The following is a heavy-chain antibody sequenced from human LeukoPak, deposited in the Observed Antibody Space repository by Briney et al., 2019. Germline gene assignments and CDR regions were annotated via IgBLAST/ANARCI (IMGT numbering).Heavy chain of an antibody. CDR1: GFTFSSYA. CDR3: TTADYGDYGAFDI. CDR2: IKSKTDGGTT. Sequence: GGSLRLSCAASGFTFSSYAMSWVRQAPGKGLEWVGRIKSKTDGGTTDYAAPVKGRFTISRDDSKNTLYLQMNSLKTEDTAVYYCTTADYGDYGAFDIWGQGTMVTVSS. D-gene: IGHD4-17*01. J-gene: IGHJ3*02. V-gene: IGHV3-15*01.